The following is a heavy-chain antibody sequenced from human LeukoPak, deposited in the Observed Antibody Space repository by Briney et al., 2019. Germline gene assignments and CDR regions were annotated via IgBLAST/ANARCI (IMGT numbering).Heavy chain of an antibody. CDR2: IYDSGST. CDR1: GFTVSSNY. D-gene: IGHD1-26*01. Sequence: GSLRLSCAASGFTVSSNYMSWVRQAPGKGLEWIGHIYDSGSTNYNPSLKSRVTISVDTSKNQFSLKVSSVTAADTAVYYCARLARGRWFDPWGQGTLVTVSS. V-gene: IGHV4-59*08. J-gene: IGHJ5*02. CDR3: ARLARGRWFDP.